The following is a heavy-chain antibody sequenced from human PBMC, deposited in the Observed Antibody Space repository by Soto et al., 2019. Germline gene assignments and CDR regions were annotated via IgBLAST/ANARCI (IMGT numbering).Heavy chain of an antibody. Sequence: PSETLSLTCTVSGGSVSNDNFYWSWIRQPPGKGLEWIGYVHSSGITNYNPSLKRRVTISVDTSRNQFSLRLSSVTAADTAIYYCAIGLTMGQLPSHFDHWGQGTLVTVSS. J-gene: IGHJ5*02. CDR3: AIGLTMGQLPSHFDH. CDR2: VHSSGIT. CDR1: GGSVSNDNFY. D-gene: IGHD3-16*01. V-gene: IGHV4-61*01.